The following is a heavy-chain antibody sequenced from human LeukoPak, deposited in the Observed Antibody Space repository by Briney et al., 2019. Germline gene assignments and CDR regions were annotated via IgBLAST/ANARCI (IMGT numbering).Heavy chain of an antibody. CDR2: VHHSGMT. J-gene: IGHJ4*02. D-gene: IGHD1-26*01. V-gene: IGHV4-34*01. Sequence: SETLSLTCTVYGGSFTSDYWTWIRQPPGKGLEWIGEVHHSGMTNYKPSLRSRVTISLDTSKNQFSLNLASVTAADTAVYYCARGPIVGATPPYFDYWGQGTLVTVSS. CDR1: GGSFTSDY. CDR3: ARGPIVGATPPYFDY.